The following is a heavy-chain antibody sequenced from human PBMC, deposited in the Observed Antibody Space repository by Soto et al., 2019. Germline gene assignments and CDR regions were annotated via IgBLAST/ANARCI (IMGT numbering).Heavy chain of an antibody. J-gene: IGHJ6*02. V-gene: IGHV4-4*02. Sequence: SETLSLTCAVSGGSISSSNWWSWVRQPPGKGLEWIGEIYHSGSTNYNPSLKSRVTISVDKSKNQFSLKLSSVTAADTAVYYCARVFYYDSSGYWYYYGMDVWGQGTTV. D-gene: IGHD3-22*01. CDR3: ARVFYYDSSGYWYYYGMDV. CDR2: IYHSGST. CDR1: GGSISSSNW.